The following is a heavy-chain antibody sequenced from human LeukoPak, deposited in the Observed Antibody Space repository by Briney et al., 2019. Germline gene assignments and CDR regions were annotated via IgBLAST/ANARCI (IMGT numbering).Heavy chain of an antibody. V-gene: IGHV4-59*08. Sequence: SETLSLTCTVSGGSISSYYWSWIRQPPGKGLEWIGDIYYSGSTNYNPSLKSRVTISVDTSKNQFSLRLSSVTAADTAVYYCARGYCSSTICFQYFHHWGQGTLVTVSS. CDR2: IYYSGST. J-gene: IGHJ1*01. CDR3: ARGYCSSTICFQYFHH. D-gene: IGHD2-2*01. CDR1: GGSISSYY.